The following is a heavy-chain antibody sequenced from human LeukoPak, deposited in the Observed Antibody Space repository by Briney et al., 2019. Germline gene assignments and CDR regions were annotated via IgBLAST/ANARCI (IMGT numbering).Heavy chain of an antibody. D-gene: IGHD3-3*01. Sequence: GGSLRLSCAASGFTFSSSSMNWVRQAPGKGLEWVSAISGSGGSTYYADSVKGRFTISRDNSKNTLYLQMNSLRAEDTAVYYCAKADTIFGVVTPFDYWGQGTLVNVSS. J-gene: IGHJ4*02. CDR3: AKADTIFGVVTPFDY. CDR1: GFTFSSSS. V-gene: IGHV3-23*01. CDR2: ISGSGGST.